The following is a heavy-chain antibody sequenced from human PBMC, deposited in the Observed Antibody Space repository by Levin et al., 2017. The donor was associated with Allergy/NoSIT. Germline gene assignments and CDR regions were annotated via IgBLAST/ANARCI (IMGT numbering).Heavy chain of an antibody. V-gene: IGHV3-11*05. CDR2: ISSSSSYT. CDR1: GFTFSDYY. J-gene: IGHJ4*02. Sequence: SGGSLRLSCAASGFTFSDYYMSWIRQAPGKGLEWVSYISSSSSYTNYADSVKGRFTISRDNAKNSLYLQMNSLRAEDTAVYYCARVEPTYLNFDYWGQGTLVTVSS. CDR3: ARVEPTYLNFDY. D-gene: IGHD1-14*01.